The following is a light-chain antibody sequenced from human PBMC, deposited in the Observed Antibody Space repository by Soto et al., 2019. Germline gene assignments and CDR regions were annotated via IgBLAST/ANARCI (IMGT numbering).Light chain of an antibody. V-gene: IGKV3-20*01. CDR1: QSVRSRY. Sequence: EFVVTQSPGTLSLSLGERATLSCRTSQSVRSRYLAWYQQKPGQAPTLLIYDASSRPGGIPDRFIGSGSGTDFTLTISRLEPEDFAVYYCQQYGDSPYTFDQGTKLEIK. CDR2: DAS. CDR3: QQYGDSPYT. J-gene: IGKJ2*01.